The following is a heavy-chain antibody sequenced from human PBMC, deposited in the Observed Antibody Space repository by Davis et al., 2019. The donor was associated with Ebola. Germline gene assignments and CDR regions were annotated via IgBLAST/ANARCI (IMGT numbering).Heavy chain of an antibody. V-gene: IGHV4-39*01. CDR2: IYYSGIT. D-gene: IGHD5-12*01. Sequence: SETLSLTCTVSGGSIISSSSYWGWIRQPPRKGLEWIGSIYYSGITYYNPSLKSRVTISVDTSKNQFSLKLRSVTAADTAVYYCLLRGYDYLVYWGQGTLVTVSS. J-gene: IGHJ4*02. CDR3: LLRGYDYLVY. CDR1: GGSIISSSSY.